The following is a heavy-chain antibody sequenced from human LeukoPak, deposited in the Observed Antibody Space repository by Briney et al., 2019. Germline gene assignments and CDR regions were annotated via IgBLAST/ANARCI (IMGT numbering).Heavy chain of an antibody. J-gene: IGHJ4*02. D-gene: IGHD1-26*01. V-gene: IGHV3-66*01. CDR1: GFTFSSHG. Sequence: GGTLRLSCAGYGFTFSSHGMNWVRQAAGKGLEWVSVIYSGGSTYYADSVKGRFTISRDNSKNTLYLQMNSLRAEDTAVYYCARDEAAGATGYWGQGTLVTVSS. CDR3: ARDEAAGATGY. CDR2: IYSGGST.